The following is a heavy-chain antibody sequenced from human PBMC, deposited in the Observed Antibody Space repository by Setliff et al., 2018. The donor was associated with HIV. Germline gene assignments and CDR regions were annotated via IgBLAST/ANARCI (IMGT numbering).Heavy chain of an antibody. CDR3: ARGFRYEGAFDY. CDR2: IDHRGRP. CDR1: GGSFSDYY. D-gene: IGHD3-9*01. V-gene: IGHV4-34*01. Sequence: PSETLSLTCGIYGGSFSDYYWSWIRQPPGKGLEWIGEIDHRGRPKYNPSLNSRVTMSVDKSKNQFSLKVNSVTAADTAVYFCARGFRYEGAFDYWGQGTLVTVSS. J-gene: IGHJ4*02.